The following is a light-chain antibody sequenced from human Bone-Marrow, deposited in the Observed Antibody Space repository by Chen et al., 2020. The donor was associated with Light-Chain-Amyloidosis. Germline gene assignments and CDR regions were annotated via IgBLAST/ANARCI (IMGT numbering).Light chain of an antibody. CDR2: TNT. CDR1: SSNIGSRP. V-gene: IGLV1-44*01. CDR3: ASWDNSLNGWV. J-gene: IGLJ3*02. Sequence: QSVLTQPPSASGTPGQRVTISCSGSSSNIGSRPVNWYQHFPGTAPKLLISTNTQRPSGVPDRFSGSKSGTSASLAIRGLQSEDEADYYCASWDNSLNGWVFGGGTKLTVL.